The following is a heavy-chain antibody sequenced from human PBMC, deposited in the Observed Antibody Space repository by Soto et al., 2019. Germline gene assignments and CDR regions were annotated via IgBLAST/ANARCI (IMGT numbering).Heavy chain of an antibody. CDR1: GYTFTGYY. Sequence: ASVKVCGEASGYTFTGYYIHWVRRALGQGHEWMGWINPNSGGTNYAQKFQGRVTMTRDTSISTAYMELSRLRSDDTAVYYRARGGASGGPPYYYYYGMDVWGQGSAIAVSS. D-gene: IGHD3-10*01. CDR2: INPNSGGT. V-gene: IGHV1-2*02. J-gene: IGHJ6*02. CDR3: ARGGASGGPPYYYYYGMDV.